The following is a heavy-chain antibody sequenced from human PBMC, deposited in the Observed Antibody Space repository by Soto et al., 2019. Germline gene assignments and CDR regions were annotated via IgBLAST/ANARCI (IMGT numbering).Heavy chain of an antibody. V-gene: IGHV3-23*01. CDR3: AKGSVVVPAASLYYYYYYGMDV. J-gene: IGHJ6*02. D-gene: IGHD2-2*01. Sequence: GGSLRLSCAASGFTFSSYAMSWVRQAPGKGLEWVSAIGGSGGSTYYAGSVKGRFTISRDNSKNTLYLQMNSLRAEDTAVYYCAKGSVVVPAASLYYYYYYGMDVWGQGTTVTVSS. CDR1: GFTFSSYA. CDR2: IGGSGGST.